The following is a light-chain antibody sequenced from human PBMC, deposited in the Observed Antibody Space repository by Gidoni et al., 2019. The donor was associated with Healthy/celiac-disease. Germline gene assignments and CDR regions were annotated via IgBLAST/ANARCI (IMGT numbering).Light chain of an antibody. CDR3: MQALQTGPWT. J-gene: IGKJ1*01. V-gene: IGKV2-28*01. CDR1: QSLLHSNGYNY. CDR2: LGS. Sequence: DIVMTQSPLSLPVTPGEPASTSCRSSQSLLHSNGYNYLDWYLQKPGQSPQLLIYLGSNRASGVPDRFSGSGSGTDFTLKISRVEAEDVGVYYCMQALQTGPWTFGQGTKVEIK.